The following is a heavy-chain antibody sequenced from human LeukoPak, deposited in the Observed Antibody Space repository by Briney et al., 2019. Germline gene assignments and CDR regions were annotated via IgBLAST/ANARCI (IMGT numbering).Heavy chain of an antibody. CDR1: GFTFTTYA. CDR3: ARGFSGDSNFDY. J-gene: IGHJ4*02. Sequence: GGSLRLSCAASGFTFTTYAMNRVRQAPGRGLEWVSSISSNIRYIYYADSLKGRFTVSRDHAQNSVYLQMDSLRVEDTAVYYCARGFSGDSNFDYWGQGTLVTVSS. D-gene: IGHD4-17*01. CDR2: ISSNIRYI. V-gene: IGHV3-21*01.